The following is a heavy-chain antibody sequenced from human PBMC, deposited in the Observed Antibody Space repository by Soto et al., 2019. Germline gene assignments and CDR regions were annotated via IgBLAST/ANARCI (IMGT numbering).Heavy chain of an antibody. D-gene: IGHD5-18*01. Sequence: GGPLRLSCAASAFTVSSNYMSWVLQAPGKGLEWVSAISGSGGSTYYADSVKGRFTISRDNSKNTLYLQMNSLKAEDTAVYYCAIGKELWMRYYYYYGMDVWGQGTTVTVSS. CDR3: AIGKELWMRYYYYYGMDV. CDR1: AFTVSSNY. J-gene: IGHJ6*02. CDR2: ISGSGGST. V-gene: IGHV3-23*01.